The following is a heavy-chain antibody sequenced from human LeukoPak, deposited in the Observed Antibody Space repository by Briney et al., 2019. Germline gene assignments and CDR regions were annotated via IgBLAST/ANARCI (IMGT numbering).Heavy chain of an antibody. CDR1: GFTVSSNY. CDR2: IYSGGST. Sequence: PGGSLRLSCAASGFTVSSNYMSWVRQAPGKGLEWVSVIYSGGSTYYADSVKGRFTISRDNSKNTLYLQMNSLRAEDTAVYYCARLFSLRYFDWLSSYYYYGMDVWGHGTTVTVSS. D-gene: IGHD3-9*01. CDR3: ARLFSLRYFDWLSSYYYYGMDV. V-gene: IGHV3-53*01. J-gene: IGHJ6*02.